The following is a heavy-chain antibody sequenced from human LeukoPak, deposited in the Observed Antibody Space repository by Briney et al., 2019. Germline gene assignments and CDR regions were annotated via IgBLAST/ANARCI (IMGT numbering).Heavy chain of an antibody. J-gene: IGHJ4*02. D-gene: IGHD6-13*01. CDR2: VENRPPNFTP. CDR1: GFTFRDHY. Sequence: PGGSLRLSCAGSGFTFRDHYMDWVRQAPGKGLEWVGRVENRPPNFTPAYAASVKGRFIISRDDSKNSVYLQVKSLKTEDTAVYYCARSSSWSFDYWSQGLLVTVAS. V-gene: IGHV3-72*01. CDR3: ARSSSWSFDY.